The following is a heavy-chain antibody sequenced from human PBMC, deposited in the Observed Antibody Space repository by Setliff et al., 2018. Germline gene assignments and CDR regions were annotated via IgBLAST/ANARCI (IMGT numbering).Heavy chain of an antibody. V-gene: IGHV3-23*03. CDR1: GLTFSSDA. CDR3: ARDGVSYGMDV. J-gene: IGHJ6*02. Sequence: GGSLRLSCAASGLTFSSDAMTWVRQTPGKGLEWVSVISSDGSSIYYADSVKGRFTISRDNSKNTLYLQMNSLRAEDTAVYYCARDGVSYGMDVWGQGTTVTVSS. CDR2: ISSDGSSI.